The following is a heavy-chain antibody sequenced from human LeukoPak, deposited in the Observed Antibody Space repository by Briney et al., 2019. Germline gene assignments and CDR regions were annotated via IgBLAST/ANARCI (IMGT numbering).Heavy chain of an antibody. CDR1: EFTFSSYG. Sequence: GGSLRLSCAASEFTFSSYGMHWVRQAPGKGLEWVAFIWYDGNTKYYADSVKGRFTISRDNSKNTLYLQMNSLRAEDTAVYYCAKDPCSGGSCYSYYYYYYVDVWGKGTTVTVSS. D-gene: IGHD2-15*01. J-gene: IGHJ6*03. V-gene: IGHV3-30*02. CDR2: IWYDGNTK. CDR3: AKDPCSGGSCYSYYYYYYVDV.